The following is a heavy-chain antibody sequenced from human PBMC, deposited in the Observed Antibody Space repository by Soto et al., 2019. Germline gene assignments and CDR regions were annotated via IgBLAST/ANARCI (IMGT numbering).Heavy chain of an antibody. Sequence: LRLSCAASGFAFSSHPMSWVRQAPEKGLEWVAGISDGGDLTYNADSVRGRFTISRDNSRNTLYLQMNSLRAEDTAVYYCARRVIGSSRAFDIWGRGTMVTVSS. V-gene: IGHV3-23*01. CDR2: ISDGGDLT. CDR1: GFAFSSHP. J-gene: IGHJ3*02. D-gene: IGHD3-10*01. CDR3: ARRVIGSSRAFDI.